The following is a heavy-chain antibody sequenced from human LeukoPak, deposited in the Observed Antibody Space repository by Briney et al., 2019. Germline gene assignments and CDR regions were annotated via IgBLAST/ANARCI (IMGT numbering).Heavy chain of an antibody. CDR2: IIPIFGTA. CDR1: GGTFSSYA. D-gene: IGHD3-3*01. Sequence: SVKVSCKASGGTFSSYAISWVRQAPGQGLEWMGGIIPIFGTANYAQKFQGRVTIIADESTSTAYMELSSLRSEDTAVYYCASPGPILEWFPNSSSSNGMNVGAQGPTVT. J-gene: IGHJ6*02. CDR3: ASPGPILEWFPNSSSSNGMNV. V-gene: IGHV1-69*13.